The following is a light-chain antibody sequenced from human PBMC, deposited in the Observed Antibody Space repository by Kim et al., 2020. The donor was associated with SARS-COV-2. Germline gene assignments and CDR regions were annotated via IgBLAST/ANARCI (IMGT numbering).Light chain of an antibody. CDR3: QQYNSEPWT. V-gene: IGKV1-5*01. Sequence: DIQMTQSPSSLSASVGDRVTITCRASQSISSWLAWYQQKPGKAPKLLIYDASTLESGVPSRFRGSGSGTEFTLTISSLQPDDFATYYCQQYNSEPWTFGQGTKVDIK. J-gene: IGKJ1*01. CDR1: QSISSW. CDR2: DAS.